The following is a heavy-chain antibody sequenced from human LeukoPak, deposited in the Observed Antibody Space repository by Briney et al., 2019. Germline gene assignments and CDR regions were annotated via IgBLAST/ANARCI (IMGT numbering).Heavy chain of an antibody. V-gene: IGHV3-21*01. J-gene: IGHJ4*02. CDR1: GFTFSSYS. Sequence: GGSLRLSCAASGFTFSSYSMNWVRQAPGKGLEWVSSISSSSSYIYYADSVKGRFTISRDNAKNSLYLQMNSLRAEDTAVYYCARREYSSSWPDYYWGQGTLVTVSS. CDR2: ISSSSSYI. CDR3: ARREYSSSWPDYY. D-gene: IGHD6-13*01.